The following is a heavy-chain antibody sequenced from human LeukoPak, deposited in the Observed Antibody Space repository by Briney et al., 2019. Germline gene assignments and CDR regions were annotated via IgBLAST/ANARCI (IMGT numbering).Heavy chain of an antibody. D-gene: IGHD6-13*01. CDR2: IRTKPYSYAT. CDR3: TRSAGYSSPRGYYYYMDV. CDR1: GFTFSSYG. J-gene: IGHJ6*03. Sequence: GGTLRLSCAASGFTFSSYGMNWVRQASGKGLEWVGHIRTKPYSYATASAASVRGRFTISRDDSKNTAYLLINSLKTEDTAVYYCTRSAGYSSPRGYYYYMDVWGKGTTVTVSS. V-gene: IGHV3-73*01.